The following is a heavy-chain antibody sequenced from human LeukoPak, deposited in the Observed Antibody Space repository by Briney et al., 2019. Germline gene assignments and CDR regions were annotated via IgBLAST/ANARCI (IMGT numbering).Heavy chain of an antibody. J-gene: IGHJ4*02. Sequence: PSETLSLTCTVSGVSISSSNSYWGWIRQPPGKGLEWIGSIYYSGNTYYNASLKSQVSISVDTSKNQFSLKLTSVTAADTAVYYCARQTGSGLFILPGGQGTLVTVSS. CDR2: IYYSGNT. CDR1: GVSISSSNSY. D-gene: IGHD3/OR15-3a*01. V-gene: IGHV4-39*01. CDR3: ARQTGSGLFILP.